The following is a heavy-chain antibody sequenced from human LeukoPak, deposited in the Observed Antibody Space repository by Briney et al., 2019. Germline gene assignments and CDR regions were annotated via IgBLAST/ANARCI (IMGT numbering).Heavy chain of an antibody. CDR2: IYYSGST. CDR1: GGSISSYY. CDR3: ARVVGGSGWYFDY. J-gene: IGHJ4*02. D-gene: IGHD6-19*01. V-gene: IGHV4-59*01. Sequence: KPSETLSLTCTVSGGSISSYYWSWIRQPPGKGLEWIGYIYYSGSTNYNPSLKSRVTISVDTSKNQFSLKLSSVTAADTAVYYCARVVGGSGWYFDYWGQGTLVTVSS.